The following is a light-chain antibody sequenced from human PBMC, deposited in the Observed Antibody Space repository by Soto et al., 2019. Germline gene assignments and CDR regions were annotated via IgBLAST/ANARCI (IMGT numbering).Light chain of an antibody. CDR1: SSNIGAGYD. CDR2: GNN. V-gene: IGLV1-40*01. CDR3: QSYDSSLSGYVV. J-gene: IGLJ2*01. Sequence: QSVLTQPPSVSGAPGQRVTIPCTGSSSNIGAGYDVHWYQQLPGTAPKLLIYGNNNRPSGVPDRFSGSKSGTSASLAITGLQAEDEADYYCQSYDSSLSGYVVFGGGTPLTVL.